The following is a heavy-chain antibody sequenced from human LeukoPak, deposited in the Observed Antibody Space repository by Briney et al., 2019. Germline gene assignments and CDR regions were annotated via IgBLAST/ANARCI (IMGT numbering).Heavy chain of an antibody. Sequence: ASVKVSCKASGYTFTSYYMHWVRQAPGQGLEWMGIINPSGGSTSYAQKFQGRVTMTRDMSTSTVYMGLSSLRSEDTAVYYCARDLGYGSGDNWFDPWGQGTLVTVSS. J-gene: IGHJ5*02. CDR1: GYTFTSYY. V-gene: IGHV1-46*01. D-gene: IGHD3-10*01. CDR2: INPSGGST. CDR3: ARDLGYGSGDNWFDP.